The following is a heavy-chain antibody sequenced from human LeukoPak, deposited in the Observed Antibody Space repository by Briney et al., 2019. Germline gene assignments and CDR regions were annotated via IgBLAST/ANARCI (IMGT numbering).Heavy chain of an antibody. CDR3: ARDLRVVAAAGIYVY. CDR1: GYTFTSYG. V-gene: IGHV1-18*01. D-gene: IGHD6-13*01. J-gene: IGHJ4*02. Sequence: ASVKVSCKASGYTFTSYGISWVRQAPGQGLEWMGWISAYIGNTNYAQKLQGRVTMTTDTSTSTAYMELRSLRSDDTAVYYCARDLRVVAAAGIYVYWGQGTLVTVSS. CDR2: ISAYIGNT.